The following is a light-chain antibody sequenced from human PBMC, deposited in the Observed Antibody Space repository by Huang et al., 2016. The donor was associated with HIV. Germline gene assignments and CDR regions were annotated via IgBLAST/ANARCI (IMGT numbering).Light chain of an antibody. J-gene: IGKJ1*01. CDR1: QSVLKTSNNKNC. V-gene: IGKV4-1*01. CDR3: HQSYDTPQT. CDR2: WAS. Sequence: DLVVTQSPDSLALSLGGRAAINCTASQSVLKTSNNKNCLSWYQLKPGQPPKLLIYWASTRESGVPDRFSGSGSGTHCTLTIASLQAEDVAVYYCHQSYDTPQTFGQGTKVEVK.